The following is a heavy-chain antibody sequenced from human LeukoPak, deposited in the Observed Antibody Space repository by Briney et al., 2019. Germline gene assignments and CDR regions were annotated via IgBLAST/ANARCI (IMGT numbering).Heavy chain of an antibody. CDR1: GVTFSIYA. J-gene: IGHJ2*01. D-gene: IGHD4-11*01. CDR3: AKTVTTQAYYWYFDL. Sequence: PGGSLRLSCAASGVTFSIYAMSWVRQAPGKGLEWVSAIGGSGQNTNYADSVKGRFTISRDNSRNTLYLDMNILRAEDTAVYYCAKTVTTQAYYWYFDLWGRGTLVTVSS. CDR2: IGGSGQNT. V-gene: IGHV3-23*01.